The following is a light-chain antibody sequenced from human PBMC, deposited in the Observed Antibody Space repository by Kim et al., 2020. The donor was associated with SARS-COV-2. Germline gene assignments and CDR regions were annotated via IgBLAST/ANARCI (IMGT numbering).Light chain of an antibody. J-gene: IGLJ1*01. CDR2: GNV. V-gene: IGLV1-47*01. Sequence: GGGVTMYCAGRSCCVGSDYVDWCPQRPGAAAKLRMWGNVRRPSGVGARFSGCESGSSACGGSSGVRSEDEADYYCAAWDDSLSGYVFGTGTKVTVL. CDR1: SCCVGSDY. CDR3: AAWDDSLSGYV.